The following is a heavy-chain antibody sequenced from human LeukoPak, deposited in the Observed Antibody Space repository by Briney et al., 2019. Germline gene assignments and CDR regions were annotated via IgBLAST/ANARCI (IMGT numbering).Heavy chain of an antibody. CDR2: INRDGSRI. Sequence: GGSLRLSCAVSGFTLSKYWMHWVRQVPGKGLTWVSRINRDGSRIDHAGSVKGRFTISRDNAKNTLYLQMNSLRPEDTAVYYCVRDFVGPDDLWGQGTLVTVSS. D-gene: IGHD1-26*01. CDR1: GFTLSKYW. CDR3: VRDFVGPDDL. V-gene: IGHV3-74*01. J-gene: IGHJ5*02.